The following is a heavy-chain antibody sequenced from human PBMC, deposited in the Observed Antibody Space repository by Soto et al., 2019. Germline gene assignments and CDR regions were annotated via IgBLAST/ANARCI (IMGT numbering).Heavy chain of an antibody. CDR1: GGSISSYY. CDR2: IYYSGST. Sequence: QVQLQESGPGLVKPSETLSLTCTVSGGSISSYYWSWIRQPPGKGLEWIGYIYYSGSTNYNPSLKSRVTISVDTSKNQFSLKLSSVTAADTAVYYCARHRSRQLNFDYWGQGTLVTVSS. J-gene: IGHJ4*02. V-gene: IGHV4-59*08. CDR3: ARHRSRQLNFDY. D-gene: IGHD5-18*01.